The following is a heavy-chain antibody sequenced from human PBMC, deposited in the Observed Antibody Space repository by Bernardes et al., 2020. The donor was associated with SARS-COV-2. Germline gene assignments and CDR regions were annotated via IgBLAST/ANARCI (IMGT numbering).Heavy chain of an antibody. Sequence: SLRLSCAASGFTFSNYAIHWVRQAPGKGLEWVAVMSVDGSNKYYADSVKGRFTISRDTSTNMLYLEMNKLRDEDTAVYYCARDLSLGWVSSGGPWFGMDVWGQGTTVTVSS. CDR1: GFTFSNYA. V-gene: IGHV3-30-3*01. J-gene: IGHJ6*02. CDR3: ARDLSLGWVSSGGPWFGMDV. D-gene: IGHD3-22*01. CDR2: MSVDGSNK.